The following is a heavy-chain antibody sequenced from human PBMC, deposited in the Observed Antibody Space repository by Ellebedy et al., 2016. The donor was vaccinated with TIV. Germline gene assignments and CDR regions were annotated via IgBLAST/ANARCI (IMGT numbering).Heavy chain of an antibody. J-gene: IGHJ1*01. Sequence: AASVKVSCNASAYTFSSYGINWVRQAPGQGLEWMGWIIAYSCNTNYAQKIQGRVTMTTDTSTNTAYMELMSLRSDDTAVYYCATDGHYCDSSGYCRPNWFQHWGQGTLVTVSS. CDR2: IIAYSCNT. CDR1: AYTFSSYG. CDR3: ATDGHYCDSSGYCRPNWFQH. D-gene: IGHD3-22*01. V-gene: IGHV1-18*04.